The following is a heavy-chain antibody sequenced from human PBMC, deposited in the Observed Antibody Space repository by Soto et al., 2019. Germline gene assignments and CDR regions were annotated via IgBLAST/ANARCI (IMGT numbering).Heavy chain of an antibody. J-gene: IGHJ6*02. CDR2: ISHRGTTI. D-gene: IGHD2-8*02. V-gene: IGHV3-48*02. CDR3: ARLGFCTDINCNPYFYYYAMDV. CDR1: GFSSSSYA. Sequence: PGGSLRLSCAASGFSSSSYAMNWVRQAPGKGLEWLSFISHRGTTIYYADSVKGRFTISRDNARNSLYLEMNSLRDDDTAVYYCARLGFCTDINCNPYFYYYAMDVWGQGTTVTVSS.